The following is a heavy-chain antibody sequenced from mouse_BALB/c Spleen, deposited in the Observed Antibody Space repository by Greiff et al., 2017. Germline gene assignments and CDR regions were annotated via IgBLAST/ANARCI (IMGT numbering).Heavy chain of an antibody. J-gene: IGHJ3*01. CDR2: INPSTGYT. D-gene: IGHD4-1*01. CDR3: ASWEGAY. V-gene: IGHV1-7*01. Sequence: QVQLKESGAELAKPGASVKMSCKASGYTFTSYWMHWVKQRPGQGLEWIGYINPSTGYTEYNQKFKDKATLTADKSSSPAYMQLSSLTSEDSAVYYCASWEGAYWGQGTLVTVSA. CDR1: GYTFTSYW.